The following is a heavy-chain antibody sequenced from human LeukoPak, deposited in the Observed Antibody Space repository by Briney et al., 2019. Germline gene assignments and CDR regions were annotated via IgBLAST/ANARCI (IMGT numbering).Heavy chain of an antibody. J-gene: IGHJ5*02. Sequence: GASVKVSFKASGYTFTSYGISWVRQAPGQGLEWMGWISPYNANTNYAPKLQDRVTMTTDTSTSTAYMELRSLRSDDTAVYYCAREYCSTTSCNLAYNWFDPWGQGTLVTVSS. CDR2: ISPYNANT. V-gene: IGHV1-18*01. CDR3: AREYCSTTSCNLAYNWFDP. CDR1: GYTFTSYG. D-gene: IGHD2-2*01.